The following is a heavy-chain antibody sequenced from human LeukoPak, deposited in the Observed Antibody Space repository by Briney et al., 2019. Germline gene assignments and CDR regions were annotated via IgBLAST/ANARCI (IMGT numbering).Heavy chain of an antibody. V-gene: IGHV1-2*04. Sequence: ASVKVSCKASGYTFTSYDINWVRQAPGQGLEWMGWINPNSGGTNYAQKFQGWVTMTRDTSISTAYMELSRLRSDDTAVYYCARAHSSGRYRYLGKINYFDYWGQGTLVTVSS. CDR3: ARAHSSGRYRYLGKINYFDY. D-gene: IGHD6-19*01. CDR2: INPNSGGT. J-gene: IGHJ4*02. CDR1: GYTFTSYD.